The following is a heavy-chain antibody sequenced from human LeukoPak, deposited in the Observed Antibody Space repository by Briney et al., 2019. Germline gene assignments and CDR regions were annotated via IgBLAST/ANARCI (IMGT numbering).Heavy chain of an antibody. CDR1: GVSFSSDSFH. V-gene: IGHV4-61*01. Sequence: SETLSLTCTVSGVSFSSDSFHWSWLPPPPGMGLEWIGYIDYSGSTYYNPALKSRATISVDTSKNQFFLKLSSVTAADTAVYYCARNWVVPAAMDYSYYYGMDVWGKGTTVTVSS. CDR3: ARNWVVPAAMDYSYYYGMDV. CDR2: IDYSGST. D-gene: IGHD2-2*01. J-gene: IGHJ6*04.